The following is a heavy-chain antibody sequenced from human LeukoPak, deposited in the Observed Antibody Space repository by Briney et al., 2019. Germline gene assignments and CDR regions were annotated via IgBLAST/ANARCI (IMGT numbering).Heavy chain of an antibody. Sequence: SETLSLTCTVSGGSISDYYWNWIRQPPGKGLEWIGYIYYSGSTTYNPSLKSRVTMSVDTAKNQFSLKLSSVTAADTAVYYCARQLGYSYGNDYWGQGTLVTVSS. V-gene: IGHV4-59*08. CDR3: ARQLGYSYGNDY. J-gene: IGHJ4*02. CDR2: IYYSGST. D-gene: IGHD5-18*01. CDR1: GGSISDYY.